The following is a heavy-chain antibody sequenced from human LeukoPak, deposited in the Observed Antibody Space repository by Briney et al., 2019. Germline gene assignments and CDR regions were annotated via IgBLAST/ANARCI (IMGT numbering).Heavy chain of an antibody. CDR2: IYYSGST. Sequence: SESVSLTCTVSGGSISSYYWSWTRQPPGKGLEWIGYIYYSGSTNYNASLKSRVTISVDTSKNQLSLKLSSVTAADTAMYYCARHNGGSYSSFDPWGQGTLVTVSS. J-gene: IGHJ5*02. CDR1: GGSISSYY. V-gene: IGHV4-59*08. CDR3: ARHNGGSYSSFDP. D-gene: IGHD1-26*01.